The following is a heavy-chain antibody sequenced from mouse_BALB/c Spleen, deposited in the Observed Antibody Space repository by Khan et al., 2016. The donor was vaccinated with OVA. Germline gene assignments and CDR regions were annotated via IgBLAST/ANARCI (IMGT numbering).Heavy chain of an antibody. CDR2: INPSNGYT. Sequence: QMQLEESGAELARPGASVKMSCKASGYTFTSYTIHWIKKRPGQGLEWIGYINPSNGYTNYNQKFKDKATLTNDKSSTTAYLQLSSLTSDDSSVYTGVKDGTYHRNDAWFAYWGQGTLVTVSA. J-gene: IGHJ3*01. CDR3: VKDGTYHRNDAWFAY. D-gene: IGHD2-14*01. CDR1: GYTFTSYT. V-gene: IGHV1-4*01.